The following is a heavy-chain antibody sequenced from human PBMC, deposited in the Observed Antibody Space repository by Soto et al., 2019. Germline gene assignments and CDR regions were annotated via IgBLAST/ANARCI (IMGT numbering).Heavy chain of an antibody. CDR3: ARKGSGYYYGSGTHYYYYGMDV. D-gene: IGHD3-10*01. CDR1: GFTFSSYW. V-gene: IGHV3-7*05. J-gene: IGHJ6*02. CDR2: IKQDGSEK. Sequence: PGGSLRLSCAASGFTFSSYWMSWVRQAPGKGLEWVANIKQDGSEKYYVDSVKGRFTISRDNAKNSLYLQMNSLRAEDTAVYYCARKGSGYYYGSGTHYYYYGMDVWGQGTTVTVSS.